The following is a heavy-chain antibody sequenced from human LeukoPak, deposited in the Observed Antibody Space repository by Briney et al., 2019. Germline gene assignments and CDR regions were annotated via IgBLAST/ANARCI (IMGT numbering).Heavy chain of an antibody. V-gene: IGHV4-39*01. D-gene: IGHD3/OR15-3a*01. Sequence: SETLSLTCTVSGGSITNGGYYWSWIRQPAGKGLEWIGSIYYSGNTYYNASLKSQVSISIDTSKNQFSLRLTSVTAADTAVYYCARQTGSGLFILPGGQGTLVTVSS. CDR3: ARQTGSGLFILP. CDR1: GGSITNGGYY. J-gene: IGHJ4*02. CDR2: IYYSGNT.